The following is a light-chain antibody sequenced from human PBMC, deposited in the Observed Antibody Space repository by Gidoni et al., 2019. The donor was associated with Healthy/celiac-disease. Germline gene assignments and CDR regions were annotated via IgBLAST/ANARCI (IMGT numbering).Light chain of an antibody. CDR1: QSISSW. CDR2: KAS. Sequence: IQMTQSPSTLSASVGDRVTITCRASQSISSWLAWYQQKPGKAPKLLIYKASSLESGVPSRFSGSGSGTEFTLTISSLQPDDVATYYCQQYNSYPGTFGQGTKVEIK. CDR3: QQYNSYPGT. V-gene: IGKV1-5*03. J-gene: IGKJ1*01.